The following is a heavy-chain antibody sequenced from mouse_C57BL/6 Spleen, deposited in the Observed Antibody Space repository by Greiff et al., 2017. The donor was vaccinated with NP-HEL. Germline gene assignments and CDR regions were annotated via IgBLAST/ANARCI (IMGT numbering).Heavy chain of an antibody. Sequence: VQLQQPGAELVMPGASVKLSCKASGYTFTSYWMHWVKQRPGQGLEWIGEIDPSDSYTNYNQKFKGKSTLTVDKSSSTAYMQLSSLTSEDSAVYYCARSRDYYGSRGRYFDVWGTGTTVTVSS. V-gene: IGHV1-69*01. D-gene: IGHD1-1*01. CDR1: GYTFTSYW. CDR3: ARSRDYYGSRGRYFDV. J-gene: IGHJ1*03. CDR2: IDPSDSYT.